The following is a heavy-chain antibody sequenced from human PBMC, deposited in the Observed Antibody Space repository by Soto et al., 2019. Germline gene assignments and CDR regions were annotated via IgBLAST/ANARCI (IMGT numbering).Heavy chain of an antibody. J-gene: IGHJ4*02. D-gene: IGHD2-15*01. CDR2: ITTSGDRT. V-gene: IGHV3-23*01. Sequence: EVQLLESGGDLVQPGGSLRLSCAASGFTFSSYAMSWVRQAPGKGMEWVSAITTSGDRTSYADSVRGRFTISRDNSENALYVQLNSLGAVDTAVYYCAVQVGDGSSGSCYFLYWGQGTLVTVSS. CDR3: AVQVGDGSSGSCYFLY. CDR1: GFTFSSYA.